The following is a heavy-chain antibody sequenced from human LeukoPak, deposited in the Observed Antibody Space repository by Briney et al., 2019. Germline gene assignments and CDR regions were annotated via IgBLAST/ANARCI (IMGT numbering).Heavy chain of an antibody. CDR1: GYTFTGYY. CDR2: INPNSGGT. V-gene: IGHV1-2*02. CDR3: VTDSSGYNYLDY. J-gene: IGHJ4*02. D-gene: IGHD3-22*01. Sequence: ASVRVSCKASGYTFTGYYMHWVRQAPGQGLEWMGWINPNSGGTNYAQKFQGRVTMTRDTSISTAYMELSRLRSDDTAVYYCVTDSSGYNYLDYWGQGTLVTVSS.